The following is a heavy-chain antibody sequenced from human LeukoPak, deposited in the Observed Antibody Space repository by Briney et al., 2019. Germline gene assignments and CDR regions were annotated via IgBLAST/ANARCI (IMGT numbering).Heavy chain of an antibody. Sequence: GGSLRLSCAASGFSFDDYGMSWVRQAPGKGPEWVSGINWDGGSAAYADSVKGRFTISRDNAKNSLYLQMNSLRTEDTAFYYCARDRLAATGLFDYWGQGTLVTVSS. D-gene: IGHD6-13*01. V-gene: IGHV3-20*04. CDR2: INWDGGSA. CDR1: GFSFDDYG. J-gene: IGHJ4*02. CDR3: ARDRLAATGLFDY.